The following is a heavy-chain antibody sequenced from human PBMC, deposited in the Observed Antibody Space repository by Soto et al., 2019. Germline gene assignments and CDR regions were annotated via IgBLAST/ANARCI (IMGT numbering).Heavy chain of an antibody. CDR3: ANTIKFGGSIDY. CDR2: IPGIAENT. D-gene: IGHD3-10*01. Sequence: EVHLLESGGGLGQPGGSLRLSCAASGFTFSSYAMSWVRQAPGKGLEWVSDIPGIAENTYYADSVKGRFTISRDNSKNALYLPMNSRSAEDTAVYYWANTIKFGGSIDYWGQGTLVTVSS. V-gene: IGHV3-23*01. CDR1: GFTFSSYA. J-gene: IGHJ4*02.